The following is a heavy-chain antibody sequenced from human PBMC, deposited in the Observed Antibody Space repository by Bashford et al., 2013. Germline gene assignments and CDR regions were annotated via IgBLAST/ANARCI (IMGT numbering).Heavy chain of an antibody. CDR3: AMSVSSDCWECLDV. CDR2: IWDHGRDQ. D-gene: IGHD3-22*01. V-gene: IGHV3-33*03. J-gene: IGHJ6*02. Sequence: VRQGSRQGLDWVALIWDHGRDQRYADSVKGRFTVSRDIAENSVHLQMNSLRAEDTAVYYCAMSVSSDCWECLDVWGQGTTVTVSS.